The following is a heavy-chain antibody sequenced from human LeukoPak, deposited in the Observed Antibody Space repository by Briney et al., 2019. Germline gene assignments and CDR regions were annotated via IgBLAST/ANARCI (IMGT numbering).Heavy chain of an antibody. CDR1: GGSINNYY. CDR3: ARHLPYYYDSSGYCFDY. V-gene: IGHV4-59*08. Sequence: SETLSLTCTVSGGSINNYYWSWIRQPPGKGLEWIGYIYYSGSTNYNPSLKSRVTISVDTSKNQFSLKLSSVTAADTAVYYCARHLPYYYDSSGYCFDYWGQGTLVTVSS. J-gene: IGHJ4*02. CDR2: IYYSGST. D-gene: IGHD3-22*01.